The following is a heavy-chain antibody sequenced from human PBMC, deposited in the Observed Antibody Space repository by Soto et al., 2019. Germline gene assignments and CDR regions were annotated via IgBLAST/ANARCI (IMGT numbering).Heavy chain of an antibody. CDR2: ITFRGDNT. CDR1: GFTFSSYA. J-gene: IGHJ4*02. CDR3: ARLGTMGVFDN. V-gene: IGHV3-23*01. Sequence: EVQLLISGRGLVSPGGSLRLSCAASGFTFSSYAMSWVRQAPGKGLEWLAGITFRGDNTYYADSVKGRFSLSRDNSRNRLDLQMNNLKVEDTALYYCARLGTMGVFDNWGQGTLLTVSS. D-gene: IGHD1-1*01.